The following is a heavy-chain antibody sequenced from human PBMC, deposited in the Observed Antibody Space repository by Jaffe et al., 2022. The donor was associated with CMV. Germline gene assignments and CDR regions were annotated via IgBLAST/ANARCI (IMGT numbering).Heavy chain of an antibody. CDR1: GGSISSYY. Sequence: QVQLQESGPGLVKPSETLSLTCTVSGGSISSYYWSWIRQPPGKGLEWIGYIYYSGSTNYNPSLKSRVTISVDTSKNQFSLKLSSVTAADTAVYYCARDGGVGAISANEMDGAFDIWGQGTMVTVSS. CDR3: ARDGGVGAISANEMDGAFDI. CDR2: IYYSGST. J-gene: IGHJ3*02. D-gene: IGHD1-26*01. V-gene: IGHV4-59*01.